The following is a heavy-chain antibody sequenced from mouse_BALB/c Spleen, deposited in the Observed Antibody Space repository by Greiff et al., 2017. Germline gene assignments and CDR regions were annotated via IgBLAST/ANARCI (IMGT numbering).Heavy chain of an antibody. CDR2: INPSNGGT. CDR3: TRRICGSSSWFAY. J-gene: IGHJ3*01. D-gene: IGHD1-1*01. V-gene: IGHV1S81*02. CDR1: GYTFTSYY. Sequence: QVQLQQSGAELVKPGASVKLSCKASGYTFTSYYMYWVKQRPGQGLEWIGEINPSNGGTNFNEKFKGKATLTVDKSSSTAYMQLSSLTSEDTAVYYCTRRICGSSSWFAYWGQGTLVTVSA.